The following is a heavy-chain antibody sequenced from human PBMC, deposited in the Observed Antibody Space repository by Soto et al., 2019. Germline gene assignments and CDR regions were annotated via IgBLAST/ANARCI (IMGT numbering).Heavy chain of an antibody. CDR2: ISYDGSNK. CDR3: AKGSRDGYNSNWFGP. V-gene: IGHV3-30*18. Sequence: WGSLRLSCAVSGFTFRSYGMHWVRQAPGKGLEWVAVISYDGSNKYYAASVKGRFTISRDNSKNTLYVQMNSLRAEDTAVYYCAKGSRDGYNSNWFGPWGQGTLVTVSS. J-gene: IGHJ5*02. CDR1: GFTFRSYG. D-gene: IGHD5-12*01.